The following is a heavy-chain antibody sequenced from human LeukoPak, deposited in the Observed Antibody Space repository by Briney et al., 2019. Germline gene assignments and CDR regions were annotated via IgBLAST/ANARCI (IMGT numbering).Heavy chain of an antibody. D-gene: IGHD2-15*01. CDR1: GFTFSSYW. Sequence: QAGGSLRLSCAASGFTFSSYWMHWVRQAPGKGLVWVSRINSDGSSTSYADSVKGRFTISRDNAENTLYLQMNSLRAEDTAVYYCARAWSAATPFDYWGQGTLVTVSS. V-gene: IGHV3-74*01. CDR3: ARAWSAATPFDY. J-gene: IGHJ4*02. CDR2: INSDGSST.